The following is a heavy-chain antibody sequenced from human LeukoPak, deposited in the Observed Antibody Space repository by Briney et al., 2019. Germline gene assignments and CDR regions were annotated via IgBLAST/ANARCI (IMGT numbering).Heavy chain of an antibody. CDR1: GYTFTGYY. CDR2: FDPEDGET. Sequence: ASVKVSCKASGYTFTGYYVHWVRQAPGKGLEWMGGFDPEDGETIYAQKFQGRVTMTEDTSTDTAYMELSSLRSEDTAVYYCATDVKSGYPDYWGQGTLVTVSS. D-gene: IGHD5-12*01. J-gene: IGHJ4*02. V-gene: IGHV1-24*01. CDR3: ATDVKSGYPDY.